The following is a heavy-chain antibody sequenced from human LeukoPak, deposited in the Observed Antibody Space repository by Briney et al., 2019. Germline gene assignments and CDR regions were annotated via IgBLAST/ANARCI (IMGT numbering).Heavy chain of an antibody. D-gene: IGHD3-22*01. CDR1: GFTFSSHW. CDR2: INQDGSEK. V-gene: IGHV3-7*01. CDR3: AEVNTD. Sequence: GGSLRLSCAASGFTFSSHWMNWVRQAPGKGLEWVANINQDGSEKYYVDSVKGRFTISRDNAKNSLYLQMNSLRAEDTAVYYCAEVNTDWGQGTLVTVYS. J-gene: IGHJ4*02.